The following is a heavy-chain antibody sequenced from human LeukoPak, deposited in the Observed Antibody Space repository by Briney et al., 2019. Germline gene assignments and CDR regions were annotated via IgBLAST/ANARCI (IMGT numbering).Heavy chain of an antibody. Sequence: SETLSLTCTVSGGSISSSSYYWGWIRQPPGKGLEWIGSIYYSGSTYYNPSLKSRVTISVDTSKNQFSLKLSSVTAADTAVYYCARGRYDILTGYYKGRYFDYWGQGTLVTVSS. CDR2: IYYSGST. V-gene: IGHV4-39*07. D-gene: IGHD3-9*01. J-gene: IGHJ4*02. CDR3: ARGRYDILTGYYKGRYFDY. CDR1: GGSISSSSYY.